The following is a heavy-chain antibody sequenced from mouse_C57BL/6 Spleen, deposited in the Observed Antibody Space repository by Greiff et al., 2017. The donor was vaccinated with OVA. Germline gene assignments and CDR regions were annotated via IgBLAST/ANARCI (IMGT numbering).Heavy chain of an antibody. V-gene: IGHV1-81*01. Sequence: QVQLQQSGAELARPGASVKLSCKASGYTFTSYGISWVKQRTGQGLEWIGEIYPSSGNTYYNEKFKGKATLTADKSSSTAYMELRSLTSEDSAVYVCARRLRGAWDMGCWGQGTTVTVAS. D-gene: IGHD1-1*01. CDR2: IYPSSGNT. J-gene: IGHJ4*01. CDR1: GYTFTSYG. CDR3: ARRLRGAWDMGC.